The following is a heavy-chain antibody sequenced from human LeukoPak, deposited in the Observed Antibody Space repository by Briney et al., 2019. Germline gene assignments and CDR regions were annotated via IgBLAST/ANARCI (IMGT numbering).Heavy chain of an antibody. CDR2: IKSKTDGGTT. CDR1: GFTFSNAW. D-gene: IGHD5-12*01. CDR3: ARGALYQYYLGYWG. V-gene: IGHV3-15*05. Sequence: PGGSLRLSCAASGFTFSNAWMSWVRQAPGKGLEWVGRIKSKTDGGTTDYAAPVKGRFTISREDSKNTLYLQMNSLRVEDTAVYYCARGALYQYYLGYWGWGQGTLVTVSS. J-gene: IGHJ4*02.